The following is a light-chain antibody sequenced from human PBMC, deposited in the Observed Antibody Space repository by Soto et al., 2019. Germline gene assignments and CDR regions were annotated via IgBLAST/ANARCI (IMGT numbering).Light chain of an antibody. Sequence: VLTQSLATLSVSPGERATFSCRASQSISTILAWYQHKPGQPPRLLIYGASTRATGIPDRFSGGGSGTEFTLTISSLQSEDFAVYYCQQYNNWPITFGQGTRLEIK. V-gene: IGKV3-15*01. CDR1: QSISTI. CDR3: QQYNNWPIT. CDR2: GAS. J-gene: IGKJ5*01.